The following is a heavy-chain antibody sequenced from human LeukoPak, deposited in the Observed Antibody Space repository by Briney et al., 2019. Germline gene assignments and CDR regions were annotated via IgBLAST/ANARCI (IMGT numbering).Heavy chain of an antibody. CDR2: ISSRGSTI. CDR3: ARVPALDPYYFDY. D-gene: IGHD5-18*01. CDR1: GFTFSDYY. V-gene: IGHV3-11*04. J-gene: IGHJ4*02. Sequence: GGSLRLSCAASGFTFSDYYMSWIRQAPGKGLEWVSYISSRGSTIYYADSVKGRFTISRDNTKNPLYLQMNSLRAEDTAVYYCARVPALDPYYFDYWGQGTLVTVSS.